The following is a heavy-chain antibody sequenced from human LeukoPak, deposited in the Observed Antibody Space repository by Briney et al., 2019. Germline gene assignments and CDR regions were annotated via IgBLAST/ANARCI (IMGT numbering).Heavy chain of an antibody. CDR1: GFTFSSYE. J-gene: IGHJ2*01. Sequence: GGSLRLSCAASGFTFSSYEMNWVRQAPGKGLEWVSYISSSGSTIYYADSVKGRFTISRDNAKNSLYLQMNSLRAEDTAVYYCAREGLVTTDWYFDLWGRGTLVTVSS. CDR2: ISSSGSTI. D-gene: IGHD4-17*01. V-gene: IGHV3-48*03. CDR3: AREGLVTTDWYFDL.